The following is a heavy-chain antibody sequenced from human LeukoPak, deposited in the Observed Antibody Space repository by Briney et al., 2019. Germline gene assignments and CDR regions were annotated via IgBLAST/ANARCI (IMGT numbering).Heavy chain of an antibody. D-gene: IGHD6-6*01. J-gene: IGHJ4*02. CDR2: INPNSGGT. CDR1: GYTFTGYY. V-gene: IGHV1-2*02. CDR3: ARPLKFSSQFDY. Sequence: GASVKVSCKASGYTFTGYYMHWVRQAPGQGLEWMGWINPNSGGTNYAQKFQGRVAMTRDTSISTAYMELSRLRSDDTAVYYCARPLKFSSQFDYWGQGTLVTVSS.